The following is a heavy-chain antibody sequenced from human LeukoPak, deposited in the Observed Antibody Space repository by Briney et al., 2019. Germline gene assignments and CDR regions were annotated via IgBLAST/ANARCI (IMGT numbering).Heavy chain of an antibody. J-gene: IGHJ4*02. V-gene: IGHV3-30*04. Sequence: GRSLRLSCAASGFTFSSYAMHWVRQAPGKGLEWVAVISYDGSNKYYADSVKGRFTISRDNSKNTLYLQMNSLRAEDTAVYYCARKDGDYYFDYWGQGTLVTVSS. CDR1: GFTFSSYA. CDR2: ISYDGSNK. D-gene: IGHD4-17*01. CDR3: ARKDGDYYFDY.